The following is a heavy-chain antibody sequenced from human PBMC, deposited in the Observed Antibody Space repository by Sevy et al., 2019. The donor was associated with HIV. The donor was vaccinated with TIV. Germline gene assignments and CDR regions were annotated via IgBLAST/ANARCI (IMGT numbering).Heavy chain of an antibody. CDR2: IKSKTDGGTT. D-gene: IGHD3-10*01. Sequence: GGSLRLSCAASGFTFSNAWMNWVRQAPGKGLEWVGRIKSKTDGGTTDYAAPVKGRFTISRDDSKNTLYLQMNSLKTEHTAVYYCTTDPGYYGSGSYSYWGQGTLVTVSS. V-gene: IGHV3-15*01. CDR1: GFTFSNAW. CDR3: TTDPGYYGSGSYSY. J-gene: IGHJ4*02.